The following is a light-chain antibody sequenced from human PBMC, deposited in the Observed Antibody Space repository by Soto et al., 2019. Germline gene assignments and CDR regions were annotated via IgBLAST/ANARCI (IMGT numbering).Light chain of an antibody. CDR2: EVS. CDR1: SSDVGGSNY. V-gene: IGLV2-14*01. J-gene: IGLJ1*01. Sequence: QSALTQPSSLSVSPGQSITISFTGTSSDVGGSNYVSWYQQHPGKAPKVIIYEVSNRPSGVSNRFSGSKSGNTASLTISGLQAEDGADYYCSSYSSSTTLYVFGSGTKVTVL. CDR3: SSYSSSTTLYV.